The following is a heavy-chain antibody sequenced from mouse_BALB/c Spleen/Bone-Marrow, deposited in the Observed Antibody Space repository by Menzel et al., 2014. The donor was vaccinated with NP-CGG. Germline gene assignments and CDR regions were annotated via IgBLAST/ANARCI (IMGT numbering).Heavy chain of an antibody. D-gene: IGHD2-3*01. Sequence: VQLKESGPELMKPGASVKISCKASGYSFTSYYMHWVKQSHGKSLEWIGYIDPFNGGTSYNQKFKGKATLTVDKSSNTAYMHLSSLTSEDSAVYYCARAYDLLDYWGQGSTLTVSS. J-gene: IGHJ2*01. CDR3: ARAYDLLDY. CDR2: IDPFNGGT. V-gene: IGHV1S135*01. CDR1: GYSFTSYY.